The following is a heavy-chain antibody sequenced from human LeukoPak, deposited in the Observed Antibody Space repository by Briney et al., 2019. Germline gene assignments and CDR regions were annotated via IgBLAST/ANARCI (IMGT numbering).Heavy chain of an antibody. V-gene: IGHV3-11*06. D-gene: IGHD5-24*01. Sequence: PGGSLRLSCAASGFTFSDDYMSWIRQAPGKGLEWVSSISSSSSYIYYADSVKGRFTISRDNAKNSLYLQMNSLRAEDTAVYYCARDFSERDGYKDYWGQGTLVTVSS. CDR3: ARDFSERDGYKDY. J-gene: IGHJ4*02. CDR2: ISSSSSYI. CDR1: GFTFSDDY.